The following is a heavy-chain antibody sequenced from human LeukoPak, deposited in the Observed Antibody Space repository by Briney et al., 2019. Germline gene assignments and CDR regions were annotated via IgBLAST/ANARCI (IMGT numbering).Heavy chain of an antibody. CDR3: ARDLASSSWFGAS. CDR1: GFTFSDYY. D-gene: IGHD6-13*01. CDR2: IKQDGSEK. J-gene: IGHJ5*02. Sequence: PGGSLRLSCAASGFTFSDYYMNWIRQAPGKGLEWVANIKQDGSEKYYVDSVKGRFTISRDNAENSLYLQMNSLRAEDTAVYYCARDLASSSWFGASWGQGTLVTVSS. V-gene: IGHV3-7*03.